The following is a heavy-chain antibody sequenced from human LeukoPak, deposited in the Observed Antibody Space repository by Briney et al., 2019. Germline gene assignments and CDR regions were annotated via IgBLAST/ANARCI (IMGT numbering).Heavy chain of an antibody. V-gene: IGHV3-23*01. CDR1: GFNFSNYA. D-gene: IGHD3-16*01. CDR3: AKAHYDNWFDP. Sequence: GGSLRLSCAASGFNFSNYAMSWVRQAPGKGLEWVSAISGSGGRTYYADSVKGRFTISRDNSKSTLYLQMNSLRADDTAIYYCAKAHYDNWFDPWGQGTLVTVSS. J-gene: IGHJ5*02. CDR2: ISGSGGRT.